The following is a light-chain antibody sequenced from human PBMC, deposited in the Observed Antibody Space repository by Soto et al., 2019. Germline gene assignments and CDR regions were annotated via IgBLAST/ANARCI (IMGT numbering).Light chain of an antibody. CDR1: SSDIGAYNY. J-gene: IGLJ1*01. V-gene: IGLV2-14*03. CDR3: ASFTTISTRV. CDR2: EVN. Sequence: QSALTQPASVSGSPGQSITVSCTGTSSDIGAYNYVSWYQQHPGRAPKLIIYEVNNRPSGVSNRFSASKSGNTASLTISGLQAEDEADYYCASFTTISTRVFGTGTKVTVL.